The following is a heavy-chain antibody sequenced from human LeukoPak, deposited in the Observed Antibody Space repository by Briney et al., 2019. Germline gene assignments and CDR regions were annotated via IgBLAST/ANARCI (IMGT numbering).Heavy chain of an antibody. J-gene: IGHJ4*02. D-gene: IGHD3-10*01. CDR1: GFTFSSYA. V-gene: IGHV3-30-3*01. Sequence: PGRSLRLSCAASGFTFSSYAMHWVRQAPGKGLEWVAVISYDGSNKYYADSVKGRFTISRDNSKNTLYLQMNSLRAEDTAVYYCAREVVTMVRGVAGYFDYWGQGTLVTVSS. CDR3: AREVVTMVRGVAGYFDY. CDR2: ISYDGSNK.